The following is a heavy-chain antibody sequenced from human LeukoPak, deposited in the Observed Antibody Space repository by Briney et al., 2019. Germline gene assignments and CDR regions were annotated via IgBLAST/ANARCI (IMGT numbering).Heavy chain of an antibody. CDR3: ATETIVPAAPYYYYGMDV. D-gene: IGHD2-2*01. Sequence: GGSLRLSCAASGFTFSSYAMHWVRQAPGKGLEWVAVISYDGSNKYYADSVKGRFTISRDNSKNTLYLQMNSLRAEDTAVYYCATETIVPAAPYYYYGMDVWGQGTTVTVSS. CDR1: GFTFSSYA. J-gene: IGHJ6*02. V-gene: IGHV3-30*04. CDR2: ISYDGSNK.